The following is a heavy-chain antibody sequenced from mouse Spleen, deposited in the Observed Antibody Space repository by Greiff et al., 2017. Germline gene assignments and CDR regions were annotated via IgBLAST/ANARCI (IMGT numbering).Heavy chain of an antibody. V-gene: IGHV2-6-1*01. J-gene: IGHJ4*01. CDR1: GFSLTSYG. CDR2: IWSDGST. D-gene: IGHD2-2*01. Sequence: VQGVESGPGLVAPSQSLSITCTISGFSLTSYGVHWVRQPPGKGLEWLVVIWSDGSTTYNSALKSRLSISKDNSKSQVFLKMNSLQTDDTAMYYCARHGGYLYYYAMDYWGQGTSVTVSS. CDR3: ARHGGYLYYYAMDY.